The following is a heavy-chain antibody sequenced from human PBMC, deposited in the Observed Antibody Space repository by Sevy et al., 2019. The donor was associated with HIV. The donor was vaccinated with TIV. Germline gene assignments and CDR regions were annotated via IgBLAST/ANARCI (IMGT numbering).Heavy chain of an antibody. V-gene: IGHV3-21*01. CDR3: ARDDADLVRRVTSLDY. J-gene: IGHJ4*02. CDR2: ISSSSSYI. Sequence: GGSLRLSCAASGFTFSSYSMNWVRQAPGKGLEWVSSISSSSSYIYYADSVKGRFTISRDNAKNSLYLQMNSLRAEDTAVYYCARDDADLVRRVTSLDYRGQGTLVTVSS. CDR1: GFTFSSYS. D-gene: IGHD3-10*01.